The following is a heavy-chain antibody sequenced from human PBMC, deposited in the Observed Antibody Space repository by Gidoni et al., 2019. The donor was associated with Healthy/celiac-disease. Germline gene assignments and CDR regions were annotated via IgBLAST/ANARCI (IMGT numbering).Heavy chain of an antibody. CDR2: IIPIFGTA. CDR3: ARDLGRLAGYSLLDP. J-gene: IGHJ5*02. D-gene: IGHD5-18*01. Sequence: QVQQVQSGAEVKKPGSPVTVACKVCGVLLSSYAISWVRQAPGQGLEWMGGIIPIFGTANYAQEFQSRVTITTDESTGTAYMELSSLGSEDTAVYYCARDLGRLAGYSLLDPWGQGTLVTVSS. V-gene: IGHV1-69*01. CDR1: GVLLSSYA.